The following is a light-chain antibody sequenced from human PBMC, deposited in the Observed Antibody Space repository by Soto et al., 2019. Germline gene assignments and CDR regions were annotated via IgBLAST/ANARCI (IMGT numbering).Light chain of an antibody. Sequence: QSALTQPPSVSGSPGQSVTISCTGTSSDVGSYSRVSWYQQPPGTAPKLMIYEVTNRPSGVPDRFSGSKSGNTASLTISGLQAEDEADYYCSSYTSSTTYVFGTGTKVTVL. CDR3: SSYTSSTTYV. CDR2: EVT. V-gene: IGLV2-18*02. CDR1: SSDVGSYSR. J-gene: IGLJ1*01.